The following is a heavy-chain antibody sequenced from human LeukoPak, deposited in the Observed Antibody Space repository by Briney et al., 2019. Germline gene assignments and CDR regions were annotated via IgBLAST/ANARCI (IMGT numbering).Heavy chain of an antibody. CDR2: VYYTGST. V-gene: IGHV4-59*08. Sequence: SETLSLTCSVSGGSVSNYYWSRIRQPPGKGLEWIGYVYYTGSTNYNPSLKSRVTMFEDKSKNQFSLRLYSVTVADTAAYYCARHFAYSSSSYFDYWGQGSLVTVSS. CDR1: GGSVSNYY. CDR3: ARHFAYSSSSYFDY. J-gene: IGHJ4*02. D-gene: IGHD6-6*01.